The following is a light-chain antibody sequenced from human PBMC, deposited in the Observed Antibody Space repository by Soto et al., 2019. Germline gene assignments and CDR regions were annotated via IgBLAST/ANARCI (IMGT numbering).Light chain of an antibody. V-gene: IGLV2-14*01. Sequence: QSALTQPASVSGSPGQSITISCTGTSSDAGGYNYVSWYQQHPGKAPKLMIYEVSNRPSGVSNRFSGSKSGNTASLTISVLQTEDEADYYCSSFTSINCWVFGGGTKLTVL. CDR2: EVS. J-gene: IGLJ3*02. CDR3: SSFTSINCWV. CDR1: SSDAGGYNY.